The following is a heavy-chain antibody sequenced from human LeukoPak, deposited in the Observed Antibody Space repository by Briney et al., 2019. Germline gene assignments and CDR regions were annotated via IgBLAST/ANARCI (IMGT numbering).Heavy chain of an antibody. V-gene: IGHV3-48*01. CDR2: ISSSSSTL. D-gene: IGHD6-13*01. J-gene: IGHJ4*02. CDR1: GLTFRSYS. Sequence: GGSLRLPCAASGLTFRSYSMHWVRQAPGRGLEWVSYISSSSSTLYYADSVKGRFTISRDNAKNSLYLQMNSRRAKDTAVYYCARVFRITAPGTVDYWGQGTLVTVSS. CDR3: ARVFRITAPGTVDY.